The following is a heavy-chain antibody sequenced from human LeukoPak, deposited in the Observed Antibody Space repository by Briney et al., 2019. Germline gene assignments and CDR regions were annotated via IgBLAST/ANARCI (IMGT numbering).Heavy chain of an antibody. D-gene: IGHD2-15*01. V-gene: IGHV4-34*01. Sequence: SETLSLTCAVYGGSFSGYYWSWIRQPPGNGLEWIGEINHSGSTNSNPSLKSRVTISVDTSKNQFSLKLSSVTAADTAMYYCARRLLGYCSGGSCYSGYFQHWGQGTLVTVSS. CDR2: INHSGST. J-gene: IGHJ1*01. CDR3: ARRLLGYCSGGSCYSGYFQH. CDR1: GGSFSGYY.